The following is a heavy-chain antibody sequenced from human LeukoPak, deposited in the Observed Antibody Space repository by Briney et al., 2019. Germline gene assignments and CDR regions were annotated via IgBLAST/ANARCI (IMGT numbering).Heavy chain of an antibody. V-gene: IGHV3-11*01. CDR3: ARDQDDSSGYYYD. J-gene: IGHJ4*02. D-gene: IGHD3-22*01. CDR1: GFTFSDYY. Sequence: GGSLRLSCAASGFTFSDYYISWIRQAPGKGLEWLSYISSSGSTIYYAGSVKGRFTISRDNTKNSLYLQINSLRAEDTAVYYCARDQDDSSGYYYDWGQGTLVTVSS. CDR2: ISSSGSTI.